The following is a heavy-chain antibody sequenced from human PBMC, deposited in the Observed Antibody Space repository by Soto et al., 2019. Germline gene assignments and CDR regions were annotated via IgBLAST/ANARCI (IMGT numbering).Heavy chain of an antibody. V-gene: IGHV1-2*04. CDR1: GYTFTGYY. CDR2: INPNSGGT. CDR3: ARERGLGSGAFDI. J-gene: IGHJ3*02. D-gene: IGHD6-19*01. Sequence: ASVKVSCKASGYTFTGYYMHWVRQAPGQGLEWMGWINPNSGGTNYAQKFQGWVTMTRDTSISTAYMELSRLRSDDTAVCYCARERGLGSGAFDIWGQGTMVTVSS.